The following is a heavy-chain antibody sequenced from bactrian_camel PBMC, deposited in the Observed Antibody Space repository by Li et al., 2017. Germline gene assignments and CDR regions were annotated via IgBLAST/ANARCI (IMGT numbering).Heavy chain of an antibody. V-gene: IGHV3-2*01. CDR1: GITFSRHD. CDR3: CTDLMIGN. CDR2: INSDGTNT. J-gene: IGHJ6*01. Sequence: VQLVESGGELVQPGGSLRLSCVASGITFSRHDMSWVRQAPGKGLEWVCSINSDGTNTYCADSVKGRFIVSRDNAKNTVYLQMNRLTSEDTALYHCCTDLMIGNCGQGTQVTVS.